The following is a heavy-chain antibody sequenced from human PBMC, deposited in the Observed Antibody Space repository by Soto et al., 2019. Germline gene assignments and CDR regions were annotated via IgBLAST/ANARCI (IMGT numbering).Heavy chain of an antibody. CDR1: GGSISSGGYY. Sequence: QLQLQESGPGLVKPSQTLSLTCTVSGGSISSGGYYWSWIRQHPGKGLEWIGYIYYSGSNYYNPSLKSRDTISVDTSKNQLSLTLSSVTAADTAVYYCARVWSIAARQGPLPFDYWGQGTLVTVSS. J-gene: IGHJ4*02. CDR3: ARVWSIAARQGPLPFDY. V-gene: IGHV4-31*03. D-gene: IGHD6-6*01. CDR2: IYYSGSN.